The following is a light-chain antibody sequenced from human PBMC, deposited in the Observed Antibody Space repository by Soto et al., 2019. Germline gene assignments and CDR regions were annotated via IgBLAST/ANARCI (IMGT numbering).Light chain of an antibody. CDR3: QHYNSYSEA. Sequence: DIQITQSPSTLSSSLVDRVTITCRASQSISSWLAWYQQKPGKAPKLLIYDASSLESGVPSRVSGSGSGTEFTLTIDSLQPDDFATYYCQHYNSYSEAFGQGTKV. CDR2: DAS. CDR1: QSISSW. J-gene: IGKJ1*01. V-gene: IGKV1-5*01.